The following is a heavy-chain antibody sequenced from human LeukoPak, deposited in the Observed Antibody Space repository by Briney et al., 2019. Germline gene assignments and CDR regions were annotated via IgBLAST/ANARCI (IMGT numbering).Heavy chain of an antibody. J-gene: IGHJ4*02. CDR1: GGSISSRTYY. D-gene: IGHD3-9*01. CDR2: LYYSGST. CDR3: ASSILSGYFTKSEFDY. Sequence: PSETLSLTCTVSGGSISSRTYYWGWIRQPPGKGLEWIGRLYYSGSTYYNPSLKGRVSISVDTSKNQFALKASSVTAADTSVYYCASSILSGYFTKSEFDYWGQGTLVTVSS. V-gene: IGHV4-39*01.